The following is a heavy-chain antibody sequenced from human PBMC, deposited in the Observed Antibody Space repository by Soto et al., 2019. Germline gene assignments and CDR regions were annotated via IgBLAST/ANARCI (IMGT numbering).Heavy chain of an antibody. CDR1: GFTFSSYA. V-gene: IGHV3-30-3*01. J-gene: IGHJ4*02. D-gene: IGHD7-27*01. Sequence: QVPLVESGGGVVQPGRSLRLSCAASGFTFSSYAMHWVRQAPGKGLEWVAVISYDGSNKYYADSVKGRFTISRDNSKNTLYLQMNSLRAEDTAVYYCARDSLGRGTGEIDYWGQGTLVTVSS. CDR3: ARDSLGRGTGEIDY. CDR2: ISYDGSNK.